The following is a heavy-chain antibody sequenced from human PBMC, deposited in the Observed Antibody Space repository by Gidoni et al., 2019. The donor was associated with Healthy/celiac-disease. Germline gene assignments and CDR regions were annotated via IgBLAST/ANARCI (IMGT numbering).Heavy chain of an antibody. V-gene: IGHV4-34*01. Sequence: QVQLQQWGAGLLKPSETLSLTCAVYGGSFSVYYWSWIRQPPGKGLEWIGEINHSGSTNYNPSLKSRVTISVDTSKNKFSLKLSSVTAADTAVYYCAAGRGYSSSWPHYYYYYGMDVWGQGTTVTVSS. CDR2: INHSGST. CDR1: GGSFSVYY. J-gene: IGHJ6*02. CDR3: AAGRGYSSSWPHYYYYYGMDV. D-gene: IGHD6-13*01.